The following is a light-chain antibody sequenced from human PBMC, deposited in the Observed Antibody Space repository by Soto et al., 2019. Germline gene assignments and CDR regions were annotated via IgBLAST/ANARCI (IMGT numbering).Light chain of an antibody. J-gene: IGKJ1*01. CDR1: QSVGSAY. CDR2: GTS. V-gene: IGKV3-20*01. Sequence: DIVLTQSPGTLSLSPGERATLSCRASQSVGSAYLAWYQHKPGQAPRLLIYGTSSRATGIADRFTGSGSGTDVTLTISRLEPEDLAVYYCQQYAGSRWTFGQGTKV. CDR3: QQYAGSRWT.